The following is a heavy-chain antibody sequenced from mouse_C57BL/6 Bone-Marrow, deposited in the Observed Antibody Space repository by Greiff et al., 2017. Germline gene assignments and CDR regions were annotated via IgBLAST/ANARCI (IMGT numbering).Heavy chain of an antibody. D-gene: IGHD1-1*01. V-gene: IGHV1-42*01. CDR1: GYSFTGYY. Sequence: VQLQQSGPELVKPGASVQISCKASGYSFTGYYMNWVKQSPEKSLEWIGEINPSTGGTTYNQKFKAKATLTVDKSSSTAYMQLKSLTSEDSAVYYCAPSDYGSSPWFAYWGQGTLVTVSA. CDR2: INPSTGGT. CDR3: APSDYGSSPWFAY. J-gene: IGHJ3*01.